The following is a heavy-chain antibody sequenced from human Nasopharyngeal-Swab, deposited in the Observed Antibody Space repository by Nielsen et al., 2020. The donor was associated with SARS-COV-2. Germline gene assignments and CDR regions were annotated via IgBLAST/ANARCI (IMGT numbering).Heavy chain of an antibody. J-gene: IGHJ4*02. CDR2: ISYDGGSK. D-gene: IGHD3-22*01. V-gene: IGHV3-30*03. CDR1: GFTFSTYG. CDR3: ARAPKRGSSGYQVVY. Sequence: GESLKISCAASGFTFSTYGMHWVRQAPGKGLEWVAVISYDGGSKYYADSVKGRFTISRDNSKNTLYLQMNSLRAEDTAVYYCARAPKRGSSGYQVVYWGQGTLVTVSS.